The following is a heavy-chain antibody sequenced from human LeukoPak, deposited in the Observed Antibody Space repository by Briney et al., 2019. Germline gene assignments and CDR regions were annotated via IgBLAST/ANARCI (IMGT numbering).Heavy chain of an antibody. V-gene: IGHV1-2*02. J-gene: IGHJ4*02. CDR2: INPNSGGT. D-gene: IGHD3-22*01. CDR1: GYTFTGYY. CDR3: ARVHHYFDIAFDY. Sequence: ASVKVSCKSSGYTFTGYYMHWVRQAPGQGLEWMGWINPNSGGTNYAQKFQGRVTMTRDMSTSTVYMELISLRSGDTAVYYCARVHHYFDIAFDYWGQGTLVTVSS.